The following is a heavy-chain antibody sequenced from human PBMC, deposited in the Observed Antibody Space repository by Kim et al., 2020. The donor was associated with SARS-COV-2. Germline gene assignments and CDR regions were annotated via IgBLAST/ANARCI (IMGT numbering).Heavy chain of an antibody. Sequence: SETLSLTCTVSGGSISSSSYYWGWIRQPPGKGLEWIGSIYYSGSTYYNPSLKSRVTISVDTSKNQFSLKLSSVTAADTAVYYCATPYSGSYQDAFDIWGQGTMVTVSS. CDR2: IYYSGST. CDR1: GGSISSSSYY. CDR3: ATPYSGSYQDAFDI. J-gene: IGHJ3*02. D-gene: IGHD1-26*01. V-gene: IGHV4-39*01.